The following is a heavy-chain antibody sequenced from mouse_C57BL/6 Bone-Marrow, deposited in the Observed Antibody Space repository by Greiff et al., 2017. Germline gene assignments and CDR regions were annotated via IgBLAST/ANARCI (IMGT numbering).Heavy chain of an antibody. D-gene: IGHD1-1*01. J-gene: IGHJ3*01. V-gene: IGHV1-18*01. Sequence: EVQLQQSGPELVKPGASVKIPCKASGYTFTDYNMDWVKQSHGKSLEWIGDINPNNGGTIYNQKFKGKATLTVDKSSSTAYMELRSLTSEGTAVYYCASVLYYYGSGYGFAYWGQGSLVTVSA. CDR2: INPNNGGT. CDR1: GYTFTDYN. CDR3: ASVLYYYGSGYGFAY.